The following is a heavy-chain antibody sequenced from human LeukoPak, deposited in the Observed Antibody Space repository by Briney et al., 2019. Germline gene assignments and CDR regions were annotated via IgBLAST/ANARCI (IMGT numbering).Heavy chain of an antibody. D-gene: IGHD6-13*01. Sequence: ASVKVSCKASGYTFTSYGISWVRQAPRQGLEWMGWISAYNGNTNYAQKLQGRVTMPTDTSTSTAYMALSSLRSDDTAVYYCAREHDGLAAAGTVFDPGGQGNLVTVSS. CDR3: AREHDGLAAAGTVFDP. J-gene: IGHJ5*02. V-gene: IGHV1-18*01. CDR2: ISAYNGNT. CDR1: GYTFTSYG.